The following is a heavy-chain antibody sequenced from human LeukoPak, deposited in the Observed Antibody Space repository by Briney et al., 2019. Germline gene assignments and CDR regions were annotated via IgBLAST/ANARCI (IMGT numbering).Heavy chain of an antibody. V-gene: IGHV3-30*02. Sequence: GGSLRLSCAASRFTFSSYGMHWVRQAPGKGLEWVAFIRYDGSNIYYADSVKGRFTISRDDSKNTLYLQMNSLRAEDTAVYYCVARNPIFGVVIKDYWGQGTLVTVSS. J-gene: IGHJ4*02. CDR2: IRYDGSNI. CDR1: RFTFSSYG. CDR3: VARNPIFGVVIKDY. D-gene: IGHD3-3*01.